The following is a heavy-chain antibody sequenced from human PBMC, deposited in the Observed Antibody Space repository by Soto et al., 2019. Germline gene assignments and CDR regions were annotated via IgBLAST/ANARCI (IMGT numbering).Heavy chain of an antibody. CDR3: AANSITREVDTAMVLRYYYMDV. D-gene: IGHD5-18*01. J-gene: IGHJ6*03. Sequence: QVQLVESGGGLVKPGGSLRLSCAASGFTFSDYYMSWIRQAPGKGLEWVSYISSSGSTIYYADSVKGRFTISRDNAKNSLYLQMNSLRAEDTAVYYCAANSITREVDTAMVLRYYYMDVWGKGTTVTVSS. CDR2: ISSSGSTI. V-gene: IGHV3-11*01. CDR1: GFTFSDYY.